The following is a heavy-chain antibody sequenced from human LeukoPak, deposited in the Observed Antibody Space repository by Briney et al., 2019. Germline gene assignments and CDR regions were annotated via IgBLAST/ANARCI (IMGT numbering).Heavy chain of an antibody. J-gene: IGHJ6*02. V-gene: IGHV3-64D*06. D-gene: IGHD2-21*01. CDR3: VKYPIVRALTVETDGMDV. Sequence: GGPLRLSCSASGFTYNSYAVHWVRPAPGKGLEYVSAISSNGDTIYYADSVKGRFTISRDNSKNTLYLQMNSLRTEDTAVYYCVKYPIVRALTVETDGMDVWGQGTTVTVSS. CDR1: GFTYNSYA. CDR2: ISSNGDTI.